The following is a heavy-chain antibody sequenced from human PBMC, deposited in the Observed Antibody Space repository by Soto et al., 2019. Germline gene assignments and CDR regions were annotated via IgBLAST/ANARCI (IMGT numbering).Heavy chain of an antibody. J-gene: IGHJ4*02. CDR2: INHSGST. CDR1: GGSFSGYY. CDR3: AGRRKYCSSTSCYLAKMIEY. Sequence: SETLSLTCAVHGGSFSGYYWSWIRQPPGKGLEWIGEINHSGSTNYNPSLKSRVTISVDTSKNQFSLKLSSVTAADTAVYYCAGRRKYCSSTSCYLAKMIEYWGQGPLVTVSS. D-gene: IGHD2-2*01. V-gene: IGHV4-34*01.